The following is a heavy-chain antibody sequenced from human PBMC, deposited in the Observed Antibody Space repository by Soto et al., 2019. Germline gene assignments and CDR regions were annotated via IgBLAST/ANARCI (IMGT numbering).Heavy chain of an antibody. V-gene: IGHV4-31*03. CDR2: IYYSGST. CDR3: ATFGGGDFWRPRDGMDV. CDR1: GGSISSGGYY. J-gene: IGHJ6*02. D-gene: IGHD3-3*01. Sequence: PSGTLSVTCTVSGGSISSGGYYWSWIRQHPGKGLEWIGYIYYSGSTYYNPSPKSRVTRSVDTSKNQFSLKLSSVTAADTAVYYCATFGGGDFWRPRDGMDVWGQGTTVIVCS.